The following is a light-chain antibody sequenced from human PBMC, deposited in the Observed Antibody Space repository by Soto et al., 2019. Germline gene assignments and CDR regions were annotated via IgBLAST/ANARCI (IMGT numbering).Light chain of an antibody. CDR1: QSISDT. Sequence: EIVMTQSPATLSVSPGGRATLSCRASQSISDTLAWYQQKPGQAPRLLIYDASNRATGIPARFSGSGSGTDFTLTITRLEPEDFAVYYCQHYESSSSITFGHGTRLEIK. J-gene: IGKJ5*01. CDR2: DAS. V-gene: IGKV3D-15*01. CDR3: QHYESSSSIT.